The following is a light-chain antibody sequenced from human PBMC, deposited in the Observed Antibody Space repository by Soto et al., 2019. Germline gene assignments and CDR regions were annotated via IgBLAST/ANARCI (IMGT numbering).Light chain of an antibody. CDR3: CSYAGTSTFLV. V-gene: IGLV2-23*02. J-gene: IGLJ2*01. CDR2: EVT. Sequence: QSALTQPASVSGSPGQSITISCTGTSSDVGSYNLVSWYQHHPGKVPKLIIYEVTQQPSGVSYRFSGSKSGNKVSLAISGLQAEDEAVYHCCSYAGTSTFLVFGGGTKLTVL. CDR1: SSDVGSYNL.